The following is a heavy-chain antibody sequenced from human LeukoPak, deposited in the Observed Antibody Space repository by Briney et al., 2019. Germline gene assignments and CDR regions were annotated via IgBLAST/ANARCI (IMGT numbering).Heavy chain of an antibody. D-gene: IGHD2-2*01. J-gene: IGHJ6*03. CDR1: GFTFSSYS. CDR3: ARDYAAVVPTYYMDV. Sequence: GGSLRLSCAASGFTFSSYSMNWVRQAPGKGLEWVSSISNDAKYIYYADSLKGRFTVSRDNSKNTLYLQMNSLRAEDTAMYYCARDYAAVVPTYYMDVWGKGTTVTVSS. V-gene: IGHV3-21*01. CDR2: ISNDAKYI.